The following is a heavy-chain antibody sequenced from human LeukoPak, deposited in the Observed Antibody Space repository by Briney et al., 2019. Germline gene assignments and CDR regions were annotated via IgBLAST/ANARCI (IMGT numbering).Heavy chain of an antibody. V-gene: IGHV3-30*02. CDR1: GFMFSSYD. Sequence: GESLSLSCAASGFMFSSYDLHWVRQAPGKGLEWVAFIRSNANHKYYADSVKGRFTISRDNSKHTLYLQMNSLRAEDTAVYYCANSQAFAMDCWGQGTLVTVSS. CDR3: ANSQAFAMDC. D-gene: IGHD3-3*01. CDR2: IRSNANHK. J-gene: IGHJ4*02.